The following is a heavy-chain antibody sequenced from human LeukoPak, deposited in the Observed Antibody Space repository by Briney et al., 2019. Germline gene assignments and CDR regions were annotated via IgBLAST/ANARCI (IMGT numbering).Heavy chain of an antibody. Sequence: GGSLRLSCAASGFTVSSNYMTWVRQAPGKGLEWVSLIHSGDNTFYADSVKGRFTISRDNSKNTMYLQMNSLGAEDTAVYYCATDVNTPIGYWGQGTLVTVSS. V-gene: IGHV3-53*01. D-gene: IGHD6-13*01. CDR2: IHSGDNT. J-gene: IGHJ4*02. CDR3: ATDVNTPIGY. CDR1: GFTVSSNY.